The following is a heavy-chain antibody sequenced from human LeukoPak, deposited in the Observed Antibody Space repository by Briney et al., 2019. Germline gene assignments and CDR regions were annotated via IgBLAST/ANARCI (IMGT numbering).Heavy chain of an antibody. CDR1: GGSFSGYY. J-gene: IGHJ4*02. CDR3: ASKPSPATVVTPLSFGY. V-gene: IGHV4-34*01. D-gene: IGHD4-23*01. CDR2: INHSGST. Sequence: PSETLSLTCAVYGGSFSGYYWSWIRQPPGKGLEWIGEINHSGSTNYNPSLKSRVTISVDTSKNQFSLKLSSVTAADTAVYYCASKPSPATVVTPLSFGYWGQGTLVTVSS.